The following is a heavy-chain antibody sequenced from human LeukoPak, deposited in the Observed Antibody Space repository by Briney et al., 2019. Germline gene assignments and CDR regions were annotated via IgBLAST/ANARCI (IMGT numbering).Heavy chain of an antibody. J-gene: IGHJ4*02. D-gene: IGHD3-16*01. CDR3: ARVNVCPRCHFDY. V-gene: IGHV3-21*01. CDR1: GFTFSSYS. CDR2: ISSSSSYI. Sequence: GGSLRLSCAASGFTFSSYSMNWVRQAPGKGLEWVSSISSSSSYIYYADSVKGRFTISRDNAKNSLYLQMNSLRAEDTAVYYCARVNVCPRCHFDYWGQGTLVTVSS.